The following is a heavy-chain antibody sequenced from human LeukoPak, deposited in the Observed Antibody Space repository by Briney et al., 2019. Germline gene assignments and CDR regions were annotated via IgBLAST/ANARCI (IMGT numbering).Heavy chain of an antibody. CDR2: IKSKSDGGTT. J-gene: IGHJ4*02. CDR1: GFTFSNYS. Sequence: PGGSLRLSCAAYGFTFSNYSMHWVRQAPGKGLEWVGRIKSKSDGGTTDYAAPVKGRFTISRDDSKNTLYLQMNSLKTEDTAFYYCTTGILDYWGQGTLVTVSS. CDR3: TTGILDY. V-gene: IGHV3-15*01.